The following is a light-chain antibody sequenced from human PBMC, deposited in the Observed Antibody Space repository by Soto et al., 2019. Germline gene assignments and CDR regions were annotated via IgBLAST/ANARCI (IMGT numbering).Light chain of an antibody. CDR2: RNN. J-gene: IGLJ1*01. CDR3: AAWDDSLSAYV. CDR1: SSNIGSNF. Sequence: QSVLTQPPSACETPGQRVTISCSGSSSNIGSNFVYWFQQLPGAAPKLLIYRNNQRPSGVPDRFSGSKSGTSASLAISGLRSENEADYYCAAWDDSLSAYVFGTGTKVTVL. V-gene: IGLV1-47*01.